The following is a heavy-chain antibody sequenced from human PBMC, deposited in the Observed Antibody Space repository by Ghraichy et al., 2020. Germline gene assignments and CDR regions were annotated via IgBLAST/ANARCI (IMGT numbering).Heavy chain of an antibody. CDR1: GLIFSTYW. V-gene: IGHV3-7*03. J-gene: IGHJ3*02. Sequence: LSLTFAASGLIFSTYWMTWVRQAPGKGLEWVANINQDGREKYYVASVKGRFTISRDNAKNSLYLQMNGLRAEDTAVYYCSSGDTFDMWGQGTMVAVSS. CDR2: INQDGREK. D-gene: IGHD3-10*01. CDR3: SSGDTFDM.